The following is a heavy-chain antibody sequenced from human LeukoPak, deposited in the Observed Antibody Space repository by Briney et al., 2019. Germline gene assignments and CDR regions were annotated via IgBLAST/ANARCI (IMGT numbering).Heavy chain of an antibody. Sequence: ASVKVSCKASGYTFTSDAMHWVRQAPGQRLEWMGWINAGNGNTKYSQKFQGRVTITRDTSASTAYMELSSLRSEDTAVYYCARYCSSTSCYHAFDIWGQGTMVTASS. CDR2: INAGNGNT. V-gene: IGHV1-3*01. CDR3: ARYCSSTSCYHAFDI. J-gene: IGHJ3*02. D-gene: IGHD2-2*01. CDR1: GYTFTSDA.